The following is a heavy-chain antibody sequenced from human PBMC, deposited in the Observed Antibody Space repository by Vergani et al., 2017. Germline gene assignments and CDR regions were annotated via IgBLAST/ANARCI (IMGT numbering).Heavy chain of an antibody. J-gene: IGHJ5*02. Sequence: VQLLESGGDLVQPGGSLRLSCAASGFTFNHYAMNWVRQAPGKGLEWIGEINHSGSTNYNPSLKSRVTISVDTSKNQFSLKLSSVTAADTAVYYCARGGSYGYVWWFDPWGQGTLVTVSS. CDR2: INHSGST. CDR3: ARGGSYGYVWWFDP. CDR1: GFTFNHYA. V-gene: IGHV4-34*01. D-gene: IGHD5-18*01.